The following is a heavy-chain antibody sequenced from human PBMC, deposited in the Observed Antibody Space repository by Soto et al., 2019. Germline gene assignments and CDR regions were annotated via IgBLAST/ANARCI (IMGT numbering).Heavy chain of an antibody. CDR2: IGTAGDT. D-gene: IGHD5-12*01. V-gene: IGHV3-13*01. CDR3: ARVVGGDGYNSFWFDP. Sequence: GGSLRLSCAASGFTFSSYDMHWVRQATGKGLEWVSAIGTAGDTYYPGSVKGRFTISRENAKNSLYLQMNSLRAEDTAVYYCARVVGGDGYNSFWFDPWGQGTLVTVSS. CDR1: GFTFSSYD. J-gene: IGHJ5*02.